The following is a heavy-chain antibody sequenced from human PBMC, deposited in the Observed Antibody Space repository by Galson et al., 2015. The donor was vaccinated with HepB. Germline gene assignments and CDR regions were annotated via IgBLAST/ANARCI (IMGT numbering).Heavy chain of an antibody. CDR3: ARDGEVLRFLEWLSPNAFDI. D-gene: IGHD3-3*01. J-gene: IGHJ3*02. Sequence: SLRLSCAASGFTFSDYYMSWIRQAPGKGLGWVSYISSSCSYTNYADSVKGRFTISRDNAKNSLYLQMNSLRAEDTAVYYCARDGEVLRFLEWLSPNAFDIWGQGTMVTVSS. CDR1: GFTFSDYY. V-gene: IGHV3-11*06. CDR2: ISSSCSYT.